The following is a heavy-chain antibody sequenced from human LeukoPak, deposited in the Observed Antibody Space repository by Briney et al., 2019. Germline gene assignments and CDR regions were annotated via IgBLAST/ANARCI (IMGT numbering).Heavy chain of an antibody. D-gene: IGHD3-22*01. V-gene: IGHV1-69*01. J-gene: IGHJ4*02. CDR3: ARERGYYDSSGSFVY. CDR2: IIPIFGTA. CDR1: GGTFSSYA. Sequence: SVKVSCKASGGTFSSYAISWVRQAPGQGLEWMGGIIPIFGTANYAQKFQGRVTITADESTSTAYMELSSLRSEDTAVYYCARERGYYDSSGSFVYWGQGTLVTVSS.